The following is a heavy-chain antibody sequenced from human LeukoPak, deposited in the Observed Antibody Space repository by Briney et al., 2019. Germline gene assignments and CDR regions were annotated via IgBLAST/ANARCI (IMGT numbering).Heavy chain of an antibody. Sequence: PGGSLRLSCLASVFPFSSYVMHWVRPAPGKGLEYVSAISDSGGSTYYADSVKGRFTISRDNSKNTLYLQMSSLRAEDTAVYFCERGYSFGPDGMDVWGQGTTVTVSS. CDR2: ISDSGGST. J-gene: IGHJ6*02. V-gene: IGHV3-64D*09. D-gene: IGHD2-15*01. CDR1: VFPFSSYV. CDR3: ERGYSFGPDGMDV.